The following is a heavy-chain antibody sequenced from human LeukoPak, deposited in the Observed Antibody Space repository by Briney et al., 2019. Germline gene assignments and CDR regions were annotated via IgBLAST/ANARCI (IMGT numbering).Heavy chain of an antibody. CDR1: GFTFNRYA. D-gene: IGHD2-15*01. V-gene: IGHV3-23*01. J-gene: IGHJ4*02. CDR3: VNPNSLCCPH. Sequence: GGSLRLSCAASGFTFNRYAMSWVRQAPGKGLEWVSSTRDSGSSTYYAGSVKGRFTISRDNSKNTLYLQMNSLRAEDTAVYYCVNPNSLCCPHWGQGTLVTVSS. CDR2: TRDSGSST.